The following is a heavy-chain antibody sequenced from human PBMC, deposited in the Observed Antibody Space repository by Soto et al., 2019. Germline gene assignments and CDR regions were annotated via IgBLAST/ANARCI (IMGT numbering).Heavy chain of an antibody. CDR2: ISGSDGTT. D-gene: IGHD6-19*01. Sequence: GGSLRLSCAASGFTFNIYTMTWIRHAPGRGLEWVSLISGSDGTTYYADSVKGRFTISRDNSKNTLYIQMNSLTAEDTALYYCSRGGGASGWYGFFDYWGQGTLVTVSS. CDR1: GFTFNIYT. J-gene: IGHJ4*02. CDR3: SRGGGASGWYGFFDY. V-gene: IGHV3-23*01.